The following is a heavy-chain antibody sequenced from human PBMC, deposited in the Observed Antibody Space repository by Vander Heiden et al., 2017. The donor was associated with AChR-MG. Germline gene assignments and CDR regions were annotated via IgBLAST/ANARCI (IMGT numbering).Heavy chain of an antibody. D-gene: IGHD3-10*01. CDR3: AKSGRGVKYAHTDWYFDL. CDR2: ISGSGGST. Sequence: EVQLLESGGGLVQPGGSLRLSCAASGFPFSSYAMSWVRQAPGKGLEWVSAISGSGGSTYYADSVKGRFTISRDNSKNTLYLQMNSLRAEDTAVYYCAKSGRGVKYAHTDWYFDLWGRGTLVTVSS. J-gene: IGHJ2*01. CDR1: GFPFSSYA. V-gene: IGHV3-23*01.